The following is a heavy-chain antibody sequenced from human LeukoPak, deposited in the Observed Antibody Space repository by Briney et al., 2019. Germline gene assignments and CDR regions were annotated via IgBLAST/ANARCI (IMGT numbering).Heavy chain of an antibody. CDR1: GFTFNNYN. V-gene: IGHV3-21*01. CDR2: ITSSGTYI. Sequence: GGSLRLSCAASGFTFNNYNMNWVRQAPGKALEWVSSITSSGTYIFYADSVKGRFTISRDNAKNPLYLQMNSLGPEDTAVYYCARDPYSGSYGDYYYYYMDVWGKGTTVTISS. J-gene: IGHJ6*03. CDR3: ARDPYSGSYGDYYYYYMDV. D-gene: IGHD1-26*01.